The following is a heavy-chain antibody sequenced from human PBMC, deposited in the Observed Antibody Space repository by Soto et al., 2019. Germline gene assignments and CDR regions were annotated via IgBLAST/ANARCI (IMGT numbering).Heavy chain of an antibody. CDR1: GFTFNIYG. V-gene: IGHV3-30*18. J-gene: IGHJ4*02. Sequence: PWSSLRLSCAASGFTFNIYGMHWVRQAPDKGLEWVALISYDGSNQYYADSVKGRFTISRDNSKNTLFLQMNSLRADDTAVYYCAKDQASGQGSFDSWGQGTLVTVTS. CDR3: AKDQASGQGSFDS. CDR2: ISYDGSNQ.